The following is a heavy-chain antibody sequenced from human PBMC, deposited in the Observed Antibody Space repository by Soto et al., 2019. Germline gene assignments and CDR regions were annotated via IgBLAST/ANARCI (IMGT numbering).Heavy chain of an antibody. CDR1: GFTFSGSA. V-gene: IGHV3-73*01. J-gene: IGHJ6*02. CDR2: IRSKANSYAT. D-gene: IGHD3-22*01. CDR3: TRTLNYKTNDSSGYYYIYYCGMDV. Sequence: EVQLVESGGGLVQPGGSLKLSCAASGFTFSGSAMHWVRQASGKGLEWVGRIRSKANSYATAYAASVKGRFTISRDDSKNTAYLLMNSLRTEDTAVYYCTRTLNYKTNDSSGYYYIYYCGMDVWGQGTTVTVSS.